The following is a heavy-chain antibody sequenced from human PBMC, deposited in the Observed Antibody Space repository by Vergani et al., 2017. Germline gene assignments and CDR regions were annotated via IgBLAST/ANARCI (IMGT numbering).Heavy chain of an antibody. Sequence: VQLLESGGGLVQPGGSLRLSCAASGFTFSSYAMSWVRQAPGKGLEWVAVISYDGSNKYYADSVKGRFTISRDNSKNTVYLEMNSLRAEDTAMYYCARDLDSGSYAVDYWGQGTLVTVSS. CDR2: ISYDGSNK. D-gene: IGHD3-10*01. CDR1: GFTFSSYA. CDR3: ARDLDSGSYAVDY. V-gene: IGHV3-30*03. J-gene: IGHJ4*02.